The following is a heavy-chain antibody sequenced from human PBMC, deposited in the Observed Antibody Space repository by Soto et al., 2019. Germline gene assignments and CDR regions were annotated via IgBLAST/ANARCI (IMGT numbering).Heavy chain of an antibody. V-gene: IGHV1-46*01. J-gene: IGHJ4*02. CDR3: ARDLGGQQLVL. D-gene: IGHD6-13*01. Sequence: ASVTVSCKASGYTFTSYYMHWVRQAPGQGLEWMGIINPSGGSTSYAQKFQGRVTMTRDTSTSTVYMELSSLRSEDTAVYYCARDLGGQQLVLWGQGTRVTVSS. CDR1: GYTFTSYY. CDR2: INPSGGST.